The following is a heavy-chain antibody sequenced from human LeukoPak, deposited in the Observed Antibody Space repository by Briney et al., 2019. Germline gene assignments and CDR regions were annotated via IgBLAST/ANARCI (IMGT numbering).Heavy chain of an antibody. V-gene: IGHV3-23*01. D-gene: IGHD3-16*01. CDR3: AKGGDLLYVLFDY. CDR1: GFTFSSYA. Sequence: PGGSLRLSCAASGFTFSSYAMSWVRQAPGKGLEWVSAISGGGGSTYYADSVKGRFTISRDNSKNTLYLQMNSLRAEDTAVYYCAKGGDLLYVLFDYWGQGTLVTVSS. J-gene: IGHJ4*02. CDR2: ISGGGGST.